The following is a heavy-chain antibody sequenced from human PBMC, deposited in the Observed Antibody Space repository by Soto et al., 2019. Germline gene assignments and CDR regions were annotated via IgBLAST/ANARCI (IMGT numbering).Heavy chain of an antibody. CDR3: ARVNETYYYDSSGYYYRY. CDR1: GGTFSSYA. D-gene: IGHD3-22*01. CDR2: IIPIFGTA. Sequence: GASVKVSCKASGGTFSSYAISWVRQAPGQGLEWMGGIIPIFGTANYAQKFQGRVTITADESTSTAYMELSSLRSEDTAVYYCARVNETYYYDSSGYYYRYWGQGTLVTVSS. V-gene: IGHV1-69*13. J-gene: IGHJ4*02.